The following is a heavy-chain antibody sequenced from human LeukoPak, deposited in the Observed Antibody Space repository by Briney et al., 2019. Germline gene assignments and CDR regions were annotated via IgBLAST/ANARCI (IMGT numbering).Heavy chain of an antibody. CDR2: INQDGSEK. CDR1: GFTFSSYW. CDR3: ARVVGCSGGSCYYYYYYMDV. J-gene: IGHJ6*03. D-gene: IGHD2-15*01. V-gene: IGHV3-7*01. Sequence: GGSLRLSCAASGFTFSSYWMIWVRQAPGKGLEWVANINQDGSEKFYVDSVRGRFTISRDNAKNSLYLQMNSLRAEDTAVYYCARVVGCSGGSCYYYYYYMDVWGKGTTVTVSS.